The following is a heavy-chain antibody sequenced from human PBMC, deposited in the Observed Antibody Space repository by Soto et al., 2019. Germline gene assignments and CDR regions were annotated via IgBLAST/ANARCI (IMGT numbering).Heavy chain of an antibody. CDR1: GFTFSSYA. CDR3: AKDSGVSYYYYYMDV. J-gene: IGHJ6*03. CDR2: ISGSGGST. Sequence: GESLKISCAASGFTFSSYAMSWVRQAPGKGLEWVSAISGSGGSTYYADSVKGRFTISRDNSKNTLYLQMNSLRAEDTAVYYCAKDSGVSYYYYYMDVWGKGTTVTVSS. V-gene: IGHV3-23*01. D-gene: IGHD3-10*01.